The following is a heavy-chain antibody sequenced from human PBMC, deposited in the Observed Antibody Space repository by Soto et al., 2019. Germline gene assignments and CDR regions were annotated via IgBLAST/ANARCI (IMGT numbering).Heavy chain of an antibody. Sequence: QAQLVQSGAEMKKPGASVKVSCKATGYTFSAYTMNWVRQAPGQSLEWMGWINAGSGNTKYSQNLQGTDSITRDTSASTVYMELTGLTSEDTAVYYCARDTETLGPRANDALDIWGQGTMVTVSS. CDR3: ARDTETLGPRANDALDI. CDR2: INAGSGNT. CDR1: GYTFSAYT. D-gene: IGHD3-3*02. V-gene: IGHV1-3*01. J-gene: IGHJ3*02.